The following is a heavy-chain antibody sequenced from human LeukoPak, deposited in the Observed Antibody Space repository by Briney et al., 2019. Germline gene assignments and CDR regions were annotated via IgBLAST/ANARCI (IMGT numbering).Heavy chain of an antibody. Sequence: GGSLRLSCTASGFTFGDYAMSWIRQAPGKGLEWVGFISSEAYGGSTQYAASVTGRFTISRDDSKSIAHLQMNSLKTEDTAVYYCTRVVPRYYYDSSGYFYSDFWGQGTLVTVSS. V-gene: IGHV3-49*03. CDR1: GFTFGDYA. D-gene: IGHD3-22*01. CDR2: ISSEAYGGST. J-gene: IGHJ4*02. CDR3: TRVVPRYYYDSSGYFYSDF.